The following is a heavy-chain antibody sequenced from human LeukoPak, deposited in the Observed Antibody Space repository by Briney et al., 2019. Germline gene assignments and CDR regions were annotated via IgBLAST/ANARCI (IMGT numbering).Heavy chain of an antibody. CDR1: GFIFSSYG. Sequence: GGSLRLSCAASGFIFSSYGMHWVRQAPGKGLEWVALIWYDGSKKDYADSVKGRFTISRDNSKNTLNLQMNRRRAEDTAVYYCATMTTVTMDDAFDIWGQGTMVTVSS. CDR2: IWYDGSKK. J-gene: IGHJ3*02. D-gene: IGHD4-17*01. CDR3: ATMTTVTMDDAFDI. V-gene: IGHV3-33*01.